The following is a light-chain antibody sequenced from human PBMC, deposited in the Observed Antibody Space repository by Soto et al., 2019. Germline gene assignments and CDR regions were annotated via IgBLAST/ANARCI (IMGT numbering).Light chain of an antibody. CDR1: QSINRH. CDR2: RAS. CDR3: QQYNSWPLT. J-gene: IGKJ4*01. Sequence: EIVLTQSPGTLSLSPGERATLSCRASQSINRHLAWYRQKPGRAPRLLIWRASNRATGLPARFSGSGSGTEFTLTISSLQSEDFAVYYCQQYNSWPLTFGGGTKVDIK. V-gene: IGKV3-15*01.